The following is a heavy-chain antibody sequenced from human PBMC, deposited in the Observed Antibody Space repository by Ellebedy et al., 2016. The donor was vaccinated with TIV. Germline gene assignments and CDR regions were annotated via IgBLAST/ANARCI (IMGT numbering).Heavy chain of an antibody. J-gene: IGHJ4*02. CDR3: TRGSSSRGYFDS. Sequence: GESLKISXAASGFTFSYYSMHWVRKAPGKGLEWVAVISHDGSNKYHAESVKGRFAISRDDSKNTLYLQMNTLRTEDTAVYFCTRGSSSRGYFDSWGQGTLVTVSS. CDR2: ISHDGSNK. D-gene: IGHD6-13*01. CDR1: GFTFSYYS. V-gene: IGHV3-30*09.